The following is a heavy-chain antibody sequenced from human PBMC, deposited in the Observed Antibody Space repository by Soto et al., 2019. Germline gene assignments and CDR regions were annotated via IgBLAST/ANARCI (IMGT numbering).Heavy chain of an antibody. CDR1: GGSFSGYY. CDR2: INHSGST. D-gene: IGHD3-10*01. CDR3: AGSVYYYYYGMDV. J-gene: IGHJ6*02. Sequence: SETLSLTCAVYGGSFSGYYWSWIRQPPGKGLEWIGEINHSGSTNYNPSLKSRVTISVDTSKNQFSLKLSSVTAADTAVYYCAGSVYYYYYGMDVWGQGTTVTV. V-gene: IGHV4-34*01.